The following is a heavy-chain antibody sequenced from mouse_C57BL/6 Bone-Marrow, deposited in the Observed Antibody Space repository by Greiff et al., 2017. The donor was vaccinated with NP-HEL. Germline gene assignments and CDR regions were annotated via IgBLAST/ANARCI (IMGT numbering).Heavy chain of an antibody. D-gene: IGHD1-3*01. CDR2: ISDGGSYT. V-gene: IGHV5-4*01. CDR1: GFTFSSYA. J-gene: IGHJ4*01. Sequence: EVHLVESGGGLVKPGGSLKLSCAASGFTFSSYAMSWVRQTPEKRLEWVATISDGGSYTYYPDNVKGRFTISRDNAKNNLYLQMSHLKSEDTAMYYCARALNPYAMDYWGQGTSVTVSS. CDR3: ARALNPYAMDY.